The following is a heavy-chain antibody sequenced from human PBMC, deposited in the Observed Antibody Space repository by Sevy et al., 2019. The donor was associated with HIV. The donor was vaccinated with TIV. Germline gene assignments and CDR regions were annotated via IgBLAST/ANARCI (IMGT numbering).Heavy chain of an antibody. J-gene: IGHJ6*03. CDR2: ISGSGGST. Sequence: GGSLRLSCAASGFTFSSYAMSWVRQAPGKGLEWVSAISGSGGSTYYADSVKGRFTISRDNSKNTLYLQMSSLRAEDTAVYYCVADSSGFQRAWYYYYYMDVWGKGTTVTVSS. CDR1: GFTFSSYA. CDR3: VADSSGFQRAWYYYYYMDV. D-gene: IGHD3-22*01. V-gene: IGHV3-23*01.